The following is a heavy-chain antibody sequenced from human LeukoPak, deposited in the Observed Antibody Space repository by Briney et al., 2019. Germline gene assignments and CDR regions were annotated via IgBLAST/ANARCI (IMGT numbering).Heavy chain of an antibody. J-gene: IGHJ4*02. D-gene: IGHD3-3*01. CDR2: ISSSSSYI. CDR1: GFTFSSYW. V-gene: IGHV3-21*01. Sequence: GGSLRLSCAASGFTFSSYWMSWVRQAPGKGLEWVSSISSSSSYIYYADSVKGRFTISRDNARNSLYLQMNSLRAEDTAVYYCARDRSQGGGFDFWSGSAVFDYWGQGTLVTVSS. CDR3: ARDRSQGGGFDFWSGSAVFDY.